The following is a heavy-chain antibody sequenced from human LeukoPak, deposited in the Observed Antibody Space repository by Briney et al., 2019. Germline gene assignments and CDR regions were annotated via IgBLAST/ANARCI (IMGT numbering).Heavy chain of an antibody. CDR1: GDSVSTNSAS. CDR3: ARGHNWSFDY. V-gene: IGHV6-1*01. Sequence: QTLSLTCAISGDSVSTNSASWHWIRQSPSRGLEWLGRTYYRSKWYNDYTVSVKSRITFNPDTSKNQFSLQLNSVTPEDTAVYYCARGHNWSFDYWGQGTLVTVSS. J-gene: IGHJ4*02. CDR2: TYYRSKWYN. D-gene: IGHD1-1*01.